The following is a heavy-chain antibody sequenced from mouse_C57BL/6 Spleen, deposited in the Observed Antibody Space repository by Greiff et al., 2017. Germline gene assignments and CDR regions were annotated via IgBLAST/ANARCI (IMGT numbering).Heavy chain of an antibody. J-gene: IGHJ3*01. Sequence: EVQLVESGEGLVKPGGSLKLSCAASGFTFSSYAMSWVRQTPEKRLEWVAYISSGGDYIYYADTVKGRFTISRDNARNTLYLQMSSLKSEDTAMYYCTRDLATVVARVWFAYWGQGTLVTVSA. V-gene: IGHV5-9-1*02. CDR1: GFTFSSYA. CDR2: ISSGGDYI. D-gene: IGHD1-1*01. CDR3: TRDLATVVARVWFAY.